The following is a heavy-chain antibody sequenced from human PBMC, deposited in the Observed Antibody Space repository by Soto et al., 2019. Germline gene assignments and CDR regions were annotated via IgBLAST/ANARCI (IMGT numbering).Heavy chain of an antibody. Sequence: QVQLQESGPGLVKPSQTLSLTCTVSGGSISSGGYYWSWIRQHPGKGLEWIGYIYYSGSTYYNPSLQSRVTISVDTSKNQFSLKLRSVTAADTAVYYCARDRVGYCSGGSCYTPDYGMDVWGQGTTVTVSS. J-gene: IGHJ6*02. V-gene: IGHV4-31*03. CDR1: GGSISSGGYY. D-gene: IGHD2-15*01. CDR3: ARDRVGYCSGGSCYTPDYGMDV. CDR2: IYYSGST.